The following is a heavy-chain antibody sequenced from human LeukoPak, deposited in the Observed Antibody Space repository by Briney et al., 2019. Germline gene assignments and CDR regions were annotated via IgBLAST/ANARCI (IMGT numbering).Heavy chain of an antibody. V-gene: IGHV3-48*03. Sequence: PGGSLRLSCAASGFTFSSSVIIWVRQAPGKGLEWISYISNSGSTVYYPDSVKGRFTISRDNAKKSLYLQMNSLRAEDTAVYYCARSGDYRGYLDFWGQGTVVSVSS. D-gene: IGHD4-17*01. CDR1: GFTFSSSV. CDR2: ISNSGSTV. J-gene: IGHJ4*02. CDR3: ARSGDYRGYLDF.